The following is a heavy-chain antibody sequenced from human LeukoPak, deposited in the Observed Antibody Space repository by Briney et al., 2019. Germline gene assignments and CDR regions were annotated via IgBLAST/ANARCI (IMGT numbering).Heavy chain of an antibody. CDR3: ARDGTLWSGYYGYYYYYYMDV. J-gene: IGHJ6*03. D-gene: IGHD3-3*01. CDR1: GFTFSSYW. Sequence: LAGGPLRLSCAASGFTFSSYWMSWVRQAPGKGLEWVANIKQDGSEKYYVDSVKGRFTISRDNAKNSLYLQMNSLRAEDTAVYYCARDGTLWSGYYGYYYYYYMDVWGKGTTVTVSS. V-gene: IGHV3-7*01. CDR2: IKQDGSEK.